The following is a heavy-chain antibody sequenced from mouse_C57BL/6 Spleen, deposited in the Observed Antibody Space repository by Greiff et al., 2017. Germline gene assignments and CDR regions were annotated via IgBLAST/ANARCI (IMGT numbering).Heavy chain of an antibody. CDR2: INPNNGGT. V-gene: IGHV1-26*01. Sequence: VQLQQSGPELVKPGASVKISCKASGYTFTDYYMNWVKQSHGKSLEWIGDINPNNGGTSYNQKFKGKATLTVDKSPSTAYMELRSLTSEDSAVYYCAIYYDYAFAYWGQGTLVTVSA. J-gene: IGHJ3*01. CDR1: GYTFTDYY. CDR3: AIYYDYAFAY. D-gene: IGHD2-4*01.